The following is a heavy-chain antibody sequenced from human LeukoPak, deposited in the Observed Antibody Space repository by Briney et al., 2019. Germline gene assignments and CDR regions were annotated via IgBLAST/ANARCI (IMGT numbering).Heavy chain of an antibody. V-gene: IGHV4-34*01. Sequence: PSETLSLTCAVYGGSFSGYYWSWTRQPPGKGLEWIGEINHSGSTNYNPSLKSRVTISVDTSKNQFSLKLSSVTAADTAVYYCARAVVVPAAIKYYDSSGCYDYWGQGTLVTVSS. CDR3: ARAVVVPAAIKYYDSSGCYDY. CDR2: INHSGST. D-gene: IGHD2-2*01. J-gene: IGHJ4*02. CDR1: GGSFSGYY.